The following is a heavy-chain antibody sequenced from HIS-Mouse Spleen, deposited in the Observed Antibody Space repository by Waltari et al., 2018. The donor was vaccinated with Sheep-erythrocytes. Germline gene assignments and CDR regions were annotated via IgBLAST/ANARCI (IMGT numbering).Heavy chain of an antibody. V-gene: IGHV3-9*01. CDR2: ISWKRGGI. CDR1: GFTFDDYA. D-gene: IGHD1-1*01. Sequence: EVQLVESGGGLVQPGRSLRLSCAASGFTFDDYAMHWVRQAPGKGLEWVSGISWKRGGIGSADSVKGRFTISRDNAKNSLYLQMNSLRAEDTALYYCAKDIGTGLSYGMDVWGQGTTVTVSS. J-gene: IGHJ6*02. CDR3: AKDIGTGLSYGMDV.